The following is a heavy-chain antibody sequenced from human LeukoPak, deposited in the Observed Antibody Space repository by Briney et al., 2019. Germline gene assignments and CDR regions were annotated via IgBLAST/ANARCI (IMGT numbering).Heavy chain of an antibody. V-gene: IGHV1-2*02. J-gene: IGHJ4*02. D-gene: IGHD6-13*01. CDR1: GYTFIGYY. CDR3: ARDPAGAAAGLLPGVY. Sequence: GASVKVSCKASGYTFIGYYMHWVRQAPGQGLEWMGWINPNSGGTNYAQKFQGRVTMTRDTSTSTVYMELSSLRFEDTAVYYCARDPAGAAAGLLPGVYWGQGTLVTVSS. CDR2: INPNSGGT.